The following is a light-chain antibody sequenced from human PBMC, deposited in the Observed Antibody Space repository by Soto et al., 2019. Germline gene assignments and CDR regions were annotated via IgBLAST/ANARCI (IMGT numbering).Light chain of an antibody. CDR3: QQYGSSPFT. V-gene: IGKV3-20*01. CDR2: GAS. CDR1: QSVSSNY. Sequence: EIVLTQSPGTLSLSPGERATLSCRASQSVSSNYLAWYQQKPGQAPRLLIYGASSGATGIPDRFSGSGSGTDFTLTISRLEPEDCAVYYCQQYGSSPFTFGPGTTVDMK. J-gene: IGKJ3*01.